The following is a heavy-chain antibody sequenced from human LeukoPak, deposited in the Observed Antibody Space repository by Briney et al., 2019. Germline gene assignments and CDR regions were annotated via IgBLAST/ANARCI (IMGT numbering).Heavy chain of an antibody. CDR3: ARRAGGYSHPYDY. Sequence: ASVKASCKASGYTFTGYYMHWVRQAPGQGLEWMGWINPNSGGTNYAQKFQGRVTMTRDTSISTAYMELSRLRSDDTAVYYCARRAGGYSHPYDYWGQGILVTVSS. CDR1: GYTFTGYY. J-gene: IGHJ4*02. V-gene: IGHV1-2*02. D-gene: IGHD4-23*01. CDR2: INPNSGGT.